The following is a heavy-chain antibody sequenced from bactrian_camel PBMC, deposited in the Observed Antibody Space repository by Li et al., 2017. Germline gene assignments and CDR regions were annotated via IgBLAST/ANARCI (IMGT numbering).Heavy chain of an antibody. CDR1: GISLSSAFC. Sequence: VESGGGSVQAGGSLRLSCTGSGISLSSAFCVGWFRQAPGKEREGVATIYTGSNKTYYSNSVKGRFTISQDEAKNTIYLQMNDLQPEDTAVYYCVADQNYCYLQYTYSTWGQGTQVTVS. D-gene: IGHD2*01. CDR2: IYTGSNKT. V-gene: IGHV3S31*01. J-gene: IGHJ4*01. CDR3: VADQNYCYLQYTYST.